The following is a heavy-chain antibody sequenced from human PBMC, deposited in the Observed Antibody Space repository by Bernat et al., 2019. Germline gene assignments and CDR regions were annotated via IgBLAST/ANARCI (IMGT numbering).Heavy chain of an antibody. J-gene: IGHJ3*02. CDR3: ARLSRRDGSGAFDI. V-gene: IGHV3-30-3*01. D-gene: IGHD2-15*01. CDR2: ISCDGGNK. CDR1: GFTFSSYA. Sequence: QVQLVESGGGVVQPGRSLRLSCAASGFTFSSYAMHWVRQAPGKGLEWVAAISCDGGNKYYADSVKGRFTISRDNSKNTLYLQMNSLRAEDTAVYYCARLSRRDGSGAFDIWGQGTMVTVSS.